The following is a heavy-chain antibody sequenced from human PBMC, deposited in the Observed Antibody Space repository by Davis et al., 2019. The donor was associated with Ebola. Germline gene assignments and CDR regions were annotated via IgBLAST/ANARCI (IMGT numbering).Heavy chain of an antibody. D-gene: IGHD3-22*01. CDR1: GGTFSSYA. J-gene: IGHJ3*02. V-gene: IGHV1-69*13. CDR3: AREPTMMDAFDI. CDR2: IIPIFGTA. Sequence: SVKVSCKASGGTFSSYAISWVRQAPGQGLEWMGGIIPIFGTANYAQKFQGRVTITADESTSTAYMELSSLRSEDTAVYYCAREPTMMDAFDIWGQGTMVTVSS.